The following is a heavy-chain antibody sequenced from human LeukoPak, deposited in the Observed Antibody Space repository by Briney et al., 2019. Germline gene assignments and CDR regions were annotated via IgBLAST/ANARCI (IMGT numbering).Heavy chain of an antibody. Sequence: SETLSLTCTVSGGSISSYYWSWIRQPPGKGLEWIGYIYYSGSTNYNPSLKSRVTISVDTSKNQFSLKLSSVTAADTAVYYCARDRGRCYGSGSYSDWFDPWGQGTLVTVSS. CDR2: IYYSGST. V-gene: IGHV4-59*01. CDR1: GGSISSYY. D-gene: IGHD3-10*01. J-gene: IGHJ5*02. CDR3: ARDRGRCYGSGSYSDWFDP.